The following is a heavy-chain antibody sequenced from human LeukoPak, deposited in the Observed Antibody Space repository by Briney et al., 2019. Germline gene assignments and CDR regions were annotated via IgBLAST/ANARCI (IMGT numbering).Heavy chain of an antibody. Sequence: SQTLSLTSAISGDTVSSNLAAWNWIRQSPSRGLEWLGRTYYRSKWSNDYALSVRSRITINPDTSKNQFSLQLKFVTPEDTAVYYCARLVGDQVVYWGQGTLVTVSS. D-gene: IGHD2-2*01. CDR3: ARLVGDQVVY. CDR1: GDTVSSNLAA. CDR2: TYYRSKWSN. V-gene: IGHV6-1*01. J-gene: IGHJ4*02.